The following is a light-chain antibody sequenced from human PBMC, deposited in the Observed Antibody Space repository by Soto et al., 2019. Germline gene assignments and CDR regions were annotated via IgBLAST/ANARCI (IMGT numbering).Light chain of an antibody. J-gene: IGKJ3*01. Sequence: DIQMTQSPSSLSASVGDRVTITCQESQDITNHLNWYQQKSGKAPKLLIHDASDLETGDPSRFSGSGSGTDFTFTISSLQPADIATYYCQQFDDLPITFGPGTKVDMK. CDR3: QQFDDLPIT. CDR1: QDITNH. CDR2: DAS. V-gene: IGKV1-33*01.